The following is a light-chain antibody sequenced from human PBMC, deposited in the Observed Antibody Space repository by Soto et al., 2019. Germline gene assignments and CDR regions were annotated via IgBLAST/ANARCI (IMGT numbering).Light chain of an antibody. J-gene: IGKJ2*01. Sequence: TVLTQSPGTLSLSPGERATLSCRASQSVSTNYLAWYQQKPGLAPRLVIYGTTSRATGIPDRFSGSGSGTDFTLTISRLEPEDFAVYYCQQYSGSSYTFGQGTKLEI. CDR3: QQYSGSSYT. CDR2: GTT. V-gene: IGKV3-20*01. CDR1: QSVSTNY.